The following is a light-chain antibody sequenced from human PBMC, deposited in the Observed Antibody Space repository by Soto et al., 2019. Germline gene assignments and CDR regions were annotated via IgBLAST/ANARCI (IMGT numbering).Light chain of an antibody. CDR1: GSNMGTHY. V-gene: IGLV1-47*01. Sequence: QSVLTQPHSASGTHGQRVTISCSGSGSNMGTHYVYWYQQLPGMAPKLLISRNNQRPSGVPDRFSGSKSGTSASLAISGLRSEDEADYFCAAWADNLSVVVFGGGTKLTVL. CDR3: AAWADNLSVVV. J-gene: IGLJ2*01. CDR2: RNN.